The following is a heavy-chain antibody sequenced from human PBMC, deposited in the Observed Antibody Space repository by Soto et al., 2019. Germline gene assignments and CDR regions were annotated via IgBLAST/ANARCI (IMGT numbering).Heavy chain of an antibody. CDR1: GYSLTKCD. Sequence: ASVKVSCKESGYSLTKCDINWVRQATGQGLEWMGWLNPKSGNTGYAQNLQGRVTMTRDTSISTAYMELSSLRSEDTAVYYCARGRDGYNDNWFDPWGQGTLVTVSS. V-gene: IGHV1-8*01. D-gene: IGHD5-12*01. CDR2: LNPKSGNT. CDR3: ARGRDGYNDNWFDP. J-gene: IGHJ5*02.